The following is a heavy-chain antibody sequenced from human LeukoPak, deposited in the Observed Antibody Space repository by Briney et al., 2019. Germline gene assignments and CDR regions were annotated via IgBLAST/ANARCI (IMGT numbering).Heavy chain of an antibody. Sequence: SETLSLTCTVSGGSISSYYWSWIRQPPGKGLEWIGYIYYSGSTNYNPSLKSRVTISVDTSKNQFSLKLSSVTAADTAVYYCASAPYGGKGNYYYYGMDVWGQGTTVTVSS. CDR3: ASAPYGGKGNYYYYGMDV. CDR2: IYYSGST. CDR1: GGSISSYY. D-gene: IGHD4-23*01. J-gene: IGHJ6*02. V-gene: IGHV4-59*08.